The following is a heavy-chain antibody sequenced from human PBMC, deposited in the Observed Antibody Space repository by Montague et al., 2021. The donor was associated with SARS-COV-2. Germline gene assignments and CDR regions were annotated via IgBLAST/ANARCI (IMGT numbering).Heavy chain of an antibody. J-gene: IGHJ5*01. V-gene: IGHV4-34*01. CDR2: INHSGST. Sequence: SETLSLTCAVRGGSFTNYYWNWIRQSPGKGLETLGVINHSGSTNYNPSLKSRVTISVDMSKSQVSLNLTSVTAADTAIYYCARARGRTGWFDSWGQGIQVTVPS. D-gene: IGHD3-10*01. CDR3: ARARGRTGWFDS. CDR1: GGSFTNYY.